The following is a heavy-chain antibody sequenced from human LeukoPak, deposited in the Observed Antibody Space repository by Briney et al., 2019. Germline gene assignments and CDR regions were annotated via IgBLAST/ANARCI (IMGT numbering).Heavy chain of an antibody. D-gene: IGHD3-22*01. CDR3: SRDTGYYDSSGYYSLAAFDI. J-gene: IGHJ3*02. V-gene: IGHV3-48*03. CDR2: ISSSGSTI. Sequence: GGSLRLSCAASGFTFSSYEMNWVRQAPGKGLEWVSYISSSGSTIYYADSVKGRFTISRDNAKNSLYLQMNSLRAEDTAVYYCSRDTGYYDSSGYYSLAAFDIWGQGTMVTVSS. CDR1: GFTFSSYE.